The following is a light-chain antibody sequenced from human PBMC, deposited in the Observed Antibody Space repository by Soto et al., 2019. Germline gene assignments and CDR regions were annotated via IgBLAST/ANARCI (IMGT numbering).Light chain of an antibody. CDR1: QTISSW. CDR2: KAS. CDR3: QHYNSYSEA. V-gene: IGKV1-5*03. J-gene: IGKJ1*01. Sequence: DIQMTQSPSTLSGSGGDRVTITCRAIQTISSWLAWYQQKPGKAPKLLIYKASTLKSGVPSRFSGSGSGTEFTLTISSLQPDDFATYYCQHYNSYSEAFGQGTKVDIK.